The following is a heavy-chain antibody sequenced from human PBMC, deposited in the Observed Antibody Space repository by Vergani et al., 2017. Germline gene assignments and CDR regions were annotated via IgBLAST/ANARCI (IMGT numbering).Heavy chain of an antibody. J-gene: IGHJ4*02. CDR1: GGSISSSSYY. CDR3: ARVERAAGSPDYFDY. D-gene: IGHD6-13*01. Sequence: QLQLQESGPGLVKPSETLSLTCTVSGGSISSSSYYWGWIRQPPGKGLEWIGSIYYSGSTYYNPSLKSRVTISVDTSKNQFSLKLTSVTAADTAVYYCARVERAAGSPDYFDYWGQGILVTVSS. V-gene: IGHV4-39*07. CDR2: IYYSGST.